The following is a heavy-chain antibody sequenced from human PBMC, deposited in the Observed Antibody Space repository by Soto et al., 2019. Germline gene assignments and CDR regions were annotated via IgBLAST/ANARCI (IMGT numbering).Heavy chain of an antibody. D-gene: IGHD2-21*02. J-gene: IGHJ4*01. V-gene: IGHV3-21*05. Sequence: VQLVESGGGVVSPGGSLRLYCVGSGFSFRDHSMNWVRQPPGKGLQWISYISSSSENIYYADSVKGRFTVSRDNAKNTLFLLMNSLRADDSAIYYCARLPKGSVVTGWGQGSLVTVSS. CDR1: GFSFRDHS. CDR2: ISSSSENI. CDR3: ARLPKGSVVTG.